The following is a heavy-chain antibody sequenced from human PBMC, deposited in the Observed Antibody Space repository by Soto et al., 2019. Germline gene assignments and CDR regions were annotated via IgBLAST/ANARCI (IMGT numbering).Heavy chain of an antibody. J-gene: IGHJ4*02. Sequence: SETLSLTCTVSGGSISRSSYYWGWIRQPPGKGLEWIGSIYYSGSTYYNPSLKRRVTISVDTSKNQFSLKLSSVTAADTAVYYCARHDYGGFGLWGQGTLVTVSS. CDR2: IYYSGST. CDR3: ARHDYGGFGL. D-gene: IGHD4-17*01. CDR1: GGSISRSSYY. V-gene: IGHV4-39*01.